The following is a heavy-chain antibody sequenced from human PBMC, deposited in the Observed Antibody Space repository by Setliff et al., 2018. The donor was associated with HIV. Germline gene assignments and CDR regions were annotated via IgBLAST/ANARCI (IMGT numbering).Heavy chain of an antibody. Sequence: ASVKVSCKAPGYTFTSYDINWVRQATGRGLEWMGWMNPNSGNAGYAQKFQGRVTITRNTSISTAYLELSSLRSEDTAVYYCARESEVGAGWYFDLWGRGTLVTVSS. D-gene: IGHD1-26*01. CDR2: MNPNSGNA. V-gene: IGHV1-8*03. J-gene: IGHJ2*01. CDR1: GYTFTSYD. CDR3: ARESEVGAGWYFDL.